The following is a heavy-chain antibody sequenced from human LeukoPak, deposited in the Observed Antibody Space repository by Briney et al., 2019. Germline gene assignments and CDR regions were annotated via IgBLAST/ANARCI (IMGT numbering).Heavy chain of an antibody. J-gene: IGHJ4*02. CDR2: IYPGDSDT. CDR3: ARADFGVVTIPFDY. V-gene: IGHV5-51*01. Sequence: GESLKISCKTSGYSFTSYWIAWVRQMPGKGLEWMGIIYPGDSDTRYSPSFQGQVTISADKSISTTYLQWSSLKASDTAMYYCARADFGVVTIPFDYWGQGTLVTVSS. D-gene: IGHD3-3*01. CDR1: GYSFTSYW.